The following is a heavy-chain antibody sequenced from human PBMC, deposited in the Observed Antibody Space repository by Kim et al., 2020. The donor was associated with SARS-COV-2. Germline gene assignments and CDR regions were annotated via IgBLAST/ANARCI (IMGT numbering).Heavy chain of an antibody. J-gene: IGHJ3*01. CDR2: TI. V-gene: IGHV3-11*04. CDR3: ARDGGPPRGF. D-gene: IGHD3-3*01. Sequence: TIYDADSVKGRFTISRDNAKNSLYLQMNSLRAEDTAVYYCARDGGPPRGFWGQGTMVTVSS.